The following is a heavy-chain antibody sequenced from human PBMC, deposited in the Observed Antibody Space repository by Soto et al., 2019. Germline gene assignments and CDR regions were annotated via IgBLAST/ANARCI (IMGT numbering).Heavy chain of an antibody. D-gene: IGHD3-3*02. CDR2: IYYSGST. CDR1: GGSISSSSYY. Sequence: SDTLSLTCTVSGGSISSSSYYWGWIRQPPGKGLEWIGSIYYSGSTYHNPSLKSRVTISVDTSKNQFSLKLSSVTAADTAVYYCASPKIAFYNWFDPWGQGTLVTVS. J-gene: IGHJ5*02. CDR3: ASPKIAFYNWFDP. V-gene: IGHV4-39*01.